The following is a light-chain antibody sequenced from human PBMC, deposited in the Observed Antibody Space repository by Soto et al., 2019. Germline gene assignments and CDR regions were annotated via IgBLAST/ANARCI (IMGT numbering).Light chain of an antibody. Sequence: AIQMTQSPSSLSAFVGDRVTITCRASQGIRDDLGWFQQKPGKAPKLLIFAASNLPTGVPSRFSGSGSGSEFTLSISSLRPEDFATYYCLQYYKYPLTFGGGPTVEV. CDR3: LQYYKYPLT. J-gene: IGKJ4*01. CDR1: QGIRDD. V-gene: IGKV1-6*01. CDR2: AAS.